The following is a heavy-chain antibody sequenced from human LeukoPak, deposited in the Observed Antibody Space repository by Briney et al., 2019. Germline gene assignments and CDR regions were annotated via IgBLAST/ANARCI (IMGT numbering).Heavy chain of an antibody. J-gene: IGHJ4*02. CDR2: ISGSGGST. D-gene: IGHD2-2*01. CDR1: GFTFSSNA. CDR3: AKESSYCSSTSCYAYFDY. V-gene: IGHV3-23*01. Sequence: GGSLRLSCAASGFTFSSNAMSWVRQAPGKGLEWVSAISGSGGSTYYADSVKGRFTISRDNSKNTLYLQMNSLRAEDTAVYYCAKESSYCSSTSCYAYFDYWGQGTLVTVSS.